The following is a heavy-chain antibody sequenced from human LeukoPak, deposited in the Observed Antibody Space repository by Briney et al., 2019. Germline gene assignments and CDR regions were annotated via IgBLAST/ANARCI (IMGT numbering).Heavy chain of an antibody. J-gene: IGHJ6*02. V-gene: IGHV4-34*01. CDR3: AREGWNYDFWSGYGV. Sequence: PSETLSLTCAVYGGSFSGYYWSWIRQPPGKGLEWIGEINHSGSTNYNPSLKSRVTISVDTSKNQFSLKLSSVTAADTAVYYCAREGWNYDFWSGYGVWGQGTTVTVSS. CDR2: INHSGST. D-gene: IGHD3-3*01. CDR1: GGSFSGYY.